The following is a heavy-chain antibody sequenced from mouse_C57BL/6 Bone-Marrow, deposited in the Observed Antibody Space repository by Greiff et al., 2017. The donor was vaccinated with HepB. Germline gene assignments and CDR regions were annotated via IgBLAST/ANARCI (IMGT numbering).Heavy chain of an antibody. D-gene: IGHD1-1*02. CDR3: ERLWEEAWFAY. CDR1: EYEFPSHD. J-gene: IGHJ3*01. V-gene: IGHV5-2*01. Sequence: EVKLMESGGGLVQPGESLKLSCESNEYEFPSHDMSWVRKTPEKRLELVAAINSDGGSTYYPDTMERRFIISRDNTKKTLYLQMSSLRSEDTALYYCERLWEEAWFAYWGQGTLVTVSA. CDR2: INSDGGST.